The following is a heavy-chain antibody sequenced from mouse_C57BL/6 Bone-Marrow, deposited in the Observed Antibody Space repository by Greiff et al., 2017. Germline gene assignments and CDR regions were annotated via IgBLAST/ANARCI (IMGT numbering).Heavy chain of an antibody. V-gene: IGHV1-54*01. CDR2: INPGSGGT. D-gene: IGHD1-1*01. Sequence: QVQLKESGAELVRPGTSVKVSCKASGYAFTNYLIEWVKQRPGQGLEWIGVINPGSGGTNYNEKFKGKATLTADKSSSTAYMQLSSLTSEDSAVYFCARDYYGSSYGRYFDVWGTGTTVTVSS. CDR1: GYAFTNYL. J-gene: IGHJ1*03. CDR3: ARDYYGSSYGRYFDV.